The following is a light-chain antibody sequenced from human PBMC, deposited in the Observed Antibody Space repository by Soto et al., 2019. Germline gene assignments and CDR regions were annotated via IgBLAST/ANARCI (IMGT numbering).Light chain of an antibody. J-gene: IGKJ2*01. CDR3: QQYGSSPHT. V-gene: IGKV3-20*01. CDR1: QSVSSSY. CDR2: GAS. Sequence: EIVLTQSPGTLSLSPGERATLSCRASQSVSSSYLAWYQHKPGQAPRLLIYGASSRATGIPDRFSGSGSGTDFTFASSRLEPEDVAVYYCQQYGSSPHTFGPGTKLEIK.